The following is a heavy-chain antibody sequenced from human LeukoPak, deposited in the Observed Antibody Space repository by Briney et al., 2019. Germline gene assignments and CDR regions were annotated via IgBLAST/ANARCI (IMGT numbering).Heavy chain of an antibody. V-gene: IGHV1-46*01. Sequence: GASVKVSCKASGYTFTSYYMHWVRQAPGQGLEWMGIINPSGGSTSYAQKFQGRVTMTRDMSTSTVYMELSSLRSEDTAVYYCARESDTAAAPPAAEYFQHWGQGTLVTVSS. D-gene: IGHD6-13*01. CDR3: ARESDTAAAPPAAEYFQH. CDR1: GYTFTSYY. CDR2: INPSGGST. J-gene: IGHJ1*01.